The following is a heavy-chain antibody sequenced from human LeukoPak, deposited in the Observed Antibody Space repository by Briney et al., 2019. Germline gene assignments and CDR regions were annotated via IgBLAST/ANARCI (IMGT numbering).Heavy chain of an antibody. Sequence: GGSLRLSCAASGFTISNYAMNGVRQAPGKGLEWVSTISDNAVATYYADSVKGRFTVSRDNSKNTPYLQMNSLRAEDTAAYYCARYAKTTAVAGFDYWGQGTLVTVSS. V-gene: IGHV3-23*01. CDR2: ISDNAVAT. D-gene: IGHD6-19*01. CDR3: ARYAKTTAVAGFDY. CDR1: GFTISNYA. J-gene: IGHJ4*02.